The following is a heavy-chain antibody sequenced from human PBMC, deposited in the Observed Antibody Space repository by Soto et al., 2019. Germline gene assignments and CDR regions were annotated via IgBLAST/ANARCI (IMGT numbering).Heavy chain of an antibody. Sequence: GGSLRLSCAASGFTFSSYGMHWVRQAPGKGLEWVAVISYDGSNKYYADSVKGRFTISRDNSKNTLYLQMNSLRAEDTAVYYCAKGYCSSTRWYGYGMDVSGQGTTVTVS. CDR1: GFTFSSYG. CDR3: AKGYCSSTRWYGYGMDV. J-gene: IGHJ6*02. D-gene: IGHD2-2*01. V-gene: IGHV3-30*18. CDR2: ISYDGSNK.